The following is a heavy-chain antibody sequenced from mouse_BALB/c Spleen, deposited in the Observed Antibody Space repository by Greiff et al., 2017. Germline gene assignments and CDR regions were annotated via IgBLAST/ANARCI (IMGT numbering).Heavy chain of an antibody. CDR2: IRNKANGYTT. Sequence: EVKLVESGGGLVQPGGSLRLSCATSGFTFTDYYMSWVRQPPGKALEWLGFIRNKANGYTTEYSASVKGRFTISRDNSQSILYLQMNTLRAEDSATYYCARDEGYYYGRPFDVWGAGTTVTVSS. CDR3: ARDEGYYYGRPFDV. D-gene: IGHD1-1*01. CDR1: GFTFTDYY. V-gene: IGHV7-3*02. J-gene: IGHJ1*01.